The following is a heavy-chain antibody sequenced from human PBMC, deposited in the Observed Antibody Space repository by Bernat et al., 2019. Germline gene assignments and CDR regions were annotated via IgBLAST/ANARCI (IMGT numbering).Heavy chain of an antibody. V-gene: IGHV4-39*01. Sequence: QVQLQESGPGLVKPSETLSLTCSVSVGSISSSNYCWGWIRQSPGKGLEWIGNFYYGGSTHYNPSLKSRVIISVDASKNQFSLELSSVTAADTALYYCARRTRGVYNWYFDYWGQGILVTVSS. CDR3: ARRTRGVYNWYFDY. D-gene: IGHD5-24*01. CDR2: FYYGGST. J-gene: IGHJ4*02. CDR1: VGSISSSNYC.